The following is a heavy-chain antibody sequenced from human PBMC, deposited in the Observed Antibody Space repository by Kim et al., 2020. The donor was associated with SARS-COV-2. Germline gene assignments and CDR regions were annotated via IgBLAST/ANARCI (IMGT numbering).Heavy chain of an antibody. CDR1: GFTFDDYA. CDR2: ISWNSGSI. V-gene: IGHV3-9*01. J-gene: IGHJ6*01. D-gene: IGHD3-9*01. Sequence: GGSLRLSCAASGFTFDDYAMHWVRQAPGKGLEWVSGISWNSGSIGYADSVKGRFTISRDNAKNSLYLQMNSPRAEDTALYYCAKADYYDILTGYDSYYY. CDR3: AKADYYDILTGYDSYYY.